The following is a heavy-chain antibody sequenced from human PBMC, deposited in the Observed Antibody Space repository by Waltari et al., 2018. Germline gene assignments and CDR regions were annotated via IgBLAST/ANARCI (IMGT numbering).Heavy chain of an antibody. CDR3: VKDTEYDTTQDDGFDI. D-gene: IGHD3-22*01. Sequence: EVQLLESGGGLVQPGGSLRLSCAASGFTFNDYAMTWGRQAPGKGLEWVSTISGSGGSPYYPDSVRGRFTISRDNSRNTLSLQMSSLRAEDTAVYYCVKDTEYDTTQDDGFDIWGQGTMVTVSS. CDR2: ISGSGGSP. CDR1: GFTFNDYA. J-gene: IGHJ3*02. V-gene: IGHV3-23*01.